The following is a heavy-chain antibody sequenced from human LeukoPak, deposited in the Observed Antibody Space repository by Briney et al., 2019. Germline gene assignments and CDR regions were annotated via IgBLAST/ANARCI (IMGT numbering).Heavy chain of an antibody. Sequence: GGSLRLSCAASEFTFSSYWLSWVRQAPGKGLEWVASIKQDGSEKYYVDSVKGRVTISRDNAKNSLYLQMNSLRAEDTAVYYCARVFGAGYSDYWGQGTLVTVSS. V-gene: IGHV3-7*01. CDR2: IKQDGSEK. CDR3: ARVFGAGYSDY. J-gene: IGHJ4*02. CDR1: EFTFSSYW. D-gene: IGHD4/OR15-4a*01.